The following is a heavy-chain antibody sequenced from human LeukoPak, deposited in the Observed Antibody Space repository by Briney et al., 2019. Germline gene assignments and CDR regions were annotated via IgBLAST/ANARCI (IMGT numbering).Heavy chain of an antibody. CDR1: GFTFSSYS. J-gene: IGHJ4*02. V-gene: IGHV3-21*01. Sequence: GGSLRLSCAASGFTFSSYSMNWVRQAPGKGLEWVSSISSSSSYIYYADSVKGRFTISRDNAKNSLYLQMNSLRAEDTAVYCCAREGGSGWYYFDYWGQGTLVTVSS. CDR2: ISSSSSYI. D-gene: IGHD6-19*01. CDR3: AREGGSGWYYFDY.